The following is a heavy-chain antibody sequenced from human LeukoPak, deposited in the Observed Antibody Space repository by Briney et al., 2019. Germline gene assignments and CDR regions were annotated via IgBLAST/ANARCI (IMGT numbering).Heavy chain of an antibody. Sequence: SVKVSCKASGGTFISYAISWVRQAPGQGLEWMGGIIPIFGTANYAQNFQGRVTITADESSSTAFMELSSLRSEDTAVYYCARASLARGTPFYFGMDVWGQGTTVIVSS. V-gene: IGHV1-69*13. CDR2: IIPIFGTA. CDR1: GGTFISYA. D-gene: IGHD2-15*01. J-gene: IGHJ6*02. CDR3: ARASLARGTPFYFGMDV.